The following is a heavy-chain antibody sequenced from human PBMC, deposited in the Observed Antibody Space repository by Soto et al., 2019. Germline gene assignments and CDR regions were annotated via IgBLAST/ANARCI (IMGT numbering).Heavy chain of an antibody. Sequence: QVQLVQSGAEVKKPGSSVKVSCKASGGTFSSYAISWVRQAPGQGLEWMGGIIPIFGTANYAQKFQGRVTITADESTSTSYMELSSLRSEDTAVYYCAMSSGGSYSRMTLYYFDYWGQGTLVTVSS. CDR3: AMSSGGSYSRMTLYYFDY. CDR2: IIPIFGTA. CDR1: GGTFSSYA. J-gene: IGHJ4*02. D-gene: IGHD1-26*01. V-gene: IGHV1-69*01.